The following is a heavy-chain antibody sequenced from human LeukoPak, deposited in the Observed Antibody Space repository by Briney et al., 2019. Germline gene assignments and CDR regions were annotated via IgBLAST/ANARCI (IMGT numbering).Heavy chain of an antibody. Sequence: SVKVSCKASGFTFTSSAMQWVREARGQRLEWIGWIVVGSGNTNYAQKFQERVTITRDMSTSTAYMELSSLRSEDTAVYYCAAGAAPFPYYYGMDVWGQGTSVTVSS. CDR1: GFTFTSSA. J-gene: IGHJ6*02. D-gene: IGHD2-15*01. CDR3: AAGAAPFPYYYGMDV. CDR2: IVVGSGNT. V-gene: IGHV1-58*02.